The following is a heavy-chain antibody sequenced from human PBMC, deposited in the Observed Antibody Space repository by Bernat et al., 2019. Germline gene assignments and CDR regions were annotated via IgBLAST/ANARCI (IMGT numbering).Heavy chain of an antibody. D-gene: IGHD3-10*01. V-gene: IGHV3-48*03. J-gene: IGHJ4*02. CDR2: ISSSGSTI. CDR3: ARDTYEVRGGDY. Sequence: EVQLVESGGGLVQPGGSLRLSCAASGFTFSSYEMNWVRQAPGKGLEWVSYISSSGSTIYYADSVKGQFTISRDNAKNSLYLQMNSLRAEDTAVYYCARDTYEVRGGDYWGQGTLVTVSS. CDR1: GFTFSSYE.